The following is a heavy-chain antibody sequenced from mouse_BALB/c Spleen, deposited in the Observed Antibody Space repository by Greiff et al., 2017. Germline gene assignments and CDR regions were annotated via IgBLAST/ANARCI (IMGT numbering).Heavy chain of an antibody. CDR1: GYSITSDYA. V-gene: IGHV3-2*02. D-gene: IGHD3-1*01. CDR2: ISYSGST. CDR3: ARGGSSGPGYAMDY. Sequence: EVKLMESGPGLVKPSQSLSLTCTVTGYSITSDYAWNWIRQFPGNKLEWMGYISYSGSTSYNPSLKSRISITRDTSKNQFFLQLNSVTTEDTATYYCARGGSSGPGYAMDYWGQGTSVTVSS. J-gene: IGHJ4*01.